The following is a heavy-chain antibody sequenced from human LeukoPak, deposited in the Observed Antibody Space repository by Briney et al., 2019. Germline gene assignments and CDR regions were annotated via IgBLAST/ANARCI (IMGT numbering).Heavy chain of an antibody. CDR3: ARGLPYGSGSYFAPYYMDV. V-gene: IGHV4-34*01. D-gene: IGHD3-10*01. CDR1: GGSFSGYY. Sequence: SGTLSLTCAVYGGSFSGYYWSWIRQPPGKGLEWIGEINHSGSTNYNPSLKSRVTISVDTSKNQFSLKLSSVTAADTAVYYCARGLPYGSGSYFAPYYMDVWGKGTTVTVSS. CDR2: INHSGST. J-gene: IGHJ6*03.